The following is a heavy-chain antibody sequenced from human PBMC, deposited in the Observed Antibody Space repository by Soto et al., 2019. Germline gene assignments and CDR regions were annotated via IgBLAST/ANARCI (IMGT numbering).Heavy chain of an antibody. CDR1: GGSINNNGYF. J-gene: IGHJ4*02. D-gene: IGHD1-26*01. CDR3: ARGPSGDKVDY. Sequence: QVQLQESGPGVVEPSQTLSLTCTVSGGSINNNGYFWSWIRQPPGSGLEWIGHIYNSGSTYSNPSLKSRLTLSVDTSKTQFSLKLSSVTAADTAVYFCARGPSGDKVDYWGQGTLVTVSS. V-gene: IGHV4-30-4*01. CDR2: IYNSGST.